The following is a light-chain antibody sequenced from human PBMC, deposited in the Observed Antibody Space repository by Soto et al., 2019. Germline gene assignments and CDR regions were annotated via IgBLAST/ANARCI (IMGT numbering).Light chain of an antibody. Sequence: QSALTQPASVSGSPGQSITISCTGTSSDVGGYNFVSWYQQHPGKAPKLMIYEVSNRPSGVSNRFSGSKSANTASLTISGLQAEDEADYYCSSYTSSNTLYVLFGGGTKLTVL. J-gene: IGLJ2*01. CDR1: SSDVGGYNF. CDR3: SSYTSSNTLYVL. V-gene: IGLV2-14*01. CDR2: EVS.